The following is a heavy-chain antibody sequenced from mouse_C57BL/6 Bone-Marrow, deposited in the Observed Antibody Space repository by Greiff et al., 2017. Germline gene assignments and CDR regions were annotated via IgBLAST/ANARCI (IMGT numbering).Heavy chain of an antibody. CDR1: GYTFTSYW. V-gene: IGHV1-55*01. D-gene: IGHD2-5*01. CDR3: AREAYSNYYLWFAY. J-gene: IGHJ3*01. Sequence: QVQLQQSGAELVKPGASVKMSCKASGYTFTSYWITWVKQRPGQGLEWIGDIYPGSGSTNYNEKFKSKATLTVDTSSSTAYMQLSSLTSEDSAVYYCAREAYSNYYLWFAYWGQGTLVTVSA. CDR2: IYPGSGST.